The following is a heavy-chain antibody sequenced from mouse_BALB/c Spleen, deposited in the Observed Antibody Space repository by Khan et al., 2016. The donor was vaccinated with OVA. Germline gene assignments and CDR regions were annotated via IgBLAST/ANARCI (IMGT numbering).Heavy chain of an antibody. J-gene: IGHJ3*01. D-gene: IGHD2-1*01. CDR2: IDPATGNT. Sequence: EVELVESGAELVKPGASVKLSCTASGFNIKDTYMHWVKQRPEQGLEWIGRIDPATGNTKYDPKFQGQATITADTSSNTAYLQLSSLTSEDTAVYYCAREGNYFAGFAYWGQGTLVTVSA. CDR1: GFNIKDTY. V-gene: IGHV14-3*02. CDR3: AREGNYFAGFAY.